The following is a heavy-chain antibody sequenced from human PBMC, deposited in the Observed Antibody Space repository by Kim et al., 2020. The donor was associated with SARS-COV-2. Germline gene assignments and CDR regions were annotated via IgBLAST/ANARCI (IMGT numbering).Heavy chain of an antibody. Sequence: SETLSLTCAVYGGSFSGYYWSWIRQPPGKGLEWIGEINHSGSTNYNPSLKSRVTISVDTSKNQFSLKLSSVTAADTAVYYCARGILWFGELSGWYFDLWGRSTLVTVSS. CDR2: INHSGST. J-gene: IGHJ2*01. V-gene: IGHV4-34*01. CDR3: ARGILWFGELSGWYFDL. D-gene: IGHD3-10*01. CDR1: GGSFSGYY.